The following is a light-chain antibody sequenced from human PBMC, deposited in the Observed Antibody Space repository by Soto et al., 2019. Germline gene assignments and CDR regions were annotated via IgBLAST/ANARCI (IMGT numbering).Light chain of an antibody. V-gene: IGKV1D-12*01. J-gene: IGKJ5*01. CDR2: AAS. CDR1: QDIAAY. Sequence: DIQVTQSPSSVSASVGDRVTITCRASQDIAAYLAWYQHKPGRAPELLIHAASSLQSGVPSRFSSSGSGTDFTLTINSLQPEDFATYYCQQAYSFPITFGQGTRLDI. CDR3: QQAYSFPIT.